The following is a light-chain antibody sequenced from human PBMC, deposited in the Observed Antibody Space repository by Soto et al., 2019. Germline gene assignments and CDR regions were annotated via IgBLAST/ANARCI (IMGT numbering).Light chain of an antibody. CDR2: GAS. CDR1: QSVSNN. V-gene: IGKV3-15*01. CDR3: PQYDSSPRT. J-gene: IGKJ1*01. Sequence: IVRRYCPATLSVSPGERAILSCRASQSVSNNLAWYQQRPGQAPRLLIYGASTRATGVPARFSGSGSGADFTLTISSLEPEEFAVYYCPQYDSSPRTFVQGTKPDIK.